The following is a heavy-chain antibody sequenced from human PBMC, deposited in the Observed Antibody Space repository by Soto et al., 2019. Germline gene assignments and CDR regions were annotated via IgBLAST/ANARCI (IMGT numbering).Heavy chain of an antibody. CDR2: IYYLGST. V-gene: IGHV4-59*01. Sequence: SETLSLTCSVSGGSMSEYFWSWIRQSPGKGLEWIGYIYYLGSTDYNPSLKSRVTISVDTSKRQFSLRLTSATAADTAVYYCARDGYDGSGSPYPAYWGPGTQVTVSS. D-gene: IGHD3-10*01. CDR1: GGSMSEYF. J-gene: IGHJ4*02. CDR3: ARDGYDGSGSPYPAY.